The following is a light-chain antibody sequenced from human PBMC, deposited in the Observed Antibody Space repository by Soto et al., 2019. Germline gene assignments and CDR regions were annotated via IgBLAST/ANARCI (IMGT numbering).Light chain of an antibody. CDR1: SGHSSYA. Sequence: QPVLTQSPSASASLGASVKLTCTLSSGHSSYAIAWHQQQPEKGPRYLMKLNSDGSHSKGDGIPDRFSGSSSGAERYLTISSLQSEDEADYYCQTWGTGPVVLGGGTKLTVL. V-gene: IGLV4-69*01. CDR3: QTWGTGPVV. J-gene: IGLJ2*01. CDR2: LNSDGSH.